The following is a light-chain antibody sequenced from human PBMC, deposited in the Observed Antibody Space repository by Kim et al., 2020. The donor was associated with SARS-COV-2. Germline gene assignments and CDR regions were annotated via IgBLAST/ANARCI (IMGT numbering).Light chain of an antibody. CDR2: GKN. J-gene: IGLJ1*01. V-gene: IGLV3-19*01. Sequence: SSELTQDPAVSVALGQTVRITCQGDSLTSFYASWYRQKPGQAPVLVFFGKNNRPSGVPDRFSASSSGDTASLTIGGAQAEDEGDYYCVFRDRSGHRYVFG. CDR1: SLTSFY. CDR3: VFRDRSGHRYV.